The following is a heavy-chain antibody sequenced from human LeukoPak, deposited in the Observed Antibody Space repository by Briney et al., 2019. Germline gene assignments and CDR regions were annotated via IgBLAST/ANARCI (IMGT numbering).Heavy chain of an antibody. V-gene: IGHV3-73*01. J-gene: IGHJ6*03. CDR1: GFTFSGFA. Sequence: GGSLRLSCATSGFTFSGFAMHWVRQASGKGLEWVGRIRSKPNNYATTYAASVNGRFTISRDDSKSTVYLQMNSLRTEDTAVYYCTRFSITWGYYMDVWGKGTTVTVSS. D-gene: IGHD6-13*01. CDR3: TRFSITWGYYMDV. CDR2: IRSKPNNYAT.